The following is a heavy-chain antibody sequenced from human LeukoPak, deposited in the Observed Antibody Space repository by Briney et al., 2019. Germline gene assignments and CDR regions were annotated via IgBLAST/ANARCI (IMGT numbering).Heavy chain of an antibody. D-gene: IGHD6-13*01. CDR3: AREATTAAGTAGINFDN. CDR1: GYTFTGYY. J-gene: IGHJ4*02. Sequence: ASVRVSCKASGYTFTGYYIHWVRQAPGQGLEWMGWINPNNGGTISPHNFQGRVTMTRDTSNSTAYMELSRLRSDDTAVYFRAREATTAAGTAGINFDNWGQGTLVTVSS. V-gene: IGHV1-2*02. CDR2: INPNNGGT.